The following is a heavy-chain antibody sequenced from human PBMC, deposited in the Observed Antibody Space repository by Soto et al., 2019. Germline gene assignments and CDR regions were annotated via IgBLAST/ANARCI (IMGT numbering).Heavy chain of an antibody. J-gene: IGHJ3*02. D-gene: IGHD2-15*01. Sequence: GGSLRLSCAASGFIVSSNYMSWVRQAPGKGLEWVSVIYSGSSTYYADSVKGRFTISRNNSKNTLYFQMNSLRTEDTAVYYCARGGGGQLLRGPLDIWGQGTMVTVSS. CDR3: ARGGGGQLLRGPLDI. V-gene: IGHV3-53*04. CDR1: GFIVSSNY. CDR2: IYSGSST.